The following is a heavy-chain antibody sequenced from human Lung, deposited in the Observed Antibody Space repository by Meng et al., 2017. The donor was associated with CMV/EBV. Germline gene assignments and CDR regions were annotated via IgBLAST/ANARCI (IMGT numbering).Heavy chain of an antibody. CDR3: ARGNGWRFDY. CDR1: WYTFTSSS. V-gene: IGHV7-4-1*01. Sequence: QVRLVQSGSELKKPGDSVEVSCQAAWYTFTSSSMNWVRHAPGQGLEWMGWININTGNPTYAQGFTGRFVFSLDTSVSTAYLQIDSLKADDTAVYYCARGNGWRFDYWGQGTLVTVSS. J-gene: IGHJ4*02. CDR2: ININTGNP. D-gene: IGHD6-19*01.